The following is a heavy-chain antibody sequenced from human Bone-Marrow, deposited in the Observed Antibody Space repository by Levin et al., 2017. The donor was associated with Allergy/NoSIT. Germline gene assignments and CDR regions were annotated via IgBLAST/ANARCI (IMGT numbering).Heavy chain of an antibody. V-gene: IGHV3-43D*04. J-gene: IGHJ4*02. CDR2: ISWDGDST. CDR3: ARGLRQIDY. Sequence: LSLPCAASGFPFDDSAMHWVRQAPGKGLEWVSLISWDGDSTYYADSMKGRFTISRDNSKNSLYLQMNSLRPEDTALYYCARGLRQIDYWGQGTLVTVSS. D-gene: IGHD4-17*01. CDR1: GFPFDDSA.